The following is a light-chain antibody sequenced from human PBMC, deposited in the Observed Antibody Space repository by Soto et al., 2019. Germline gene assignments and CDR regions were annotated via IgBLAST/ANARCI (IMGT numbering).Light chain of an antibody. V-gene: IGKV3-20*01. Sequence: SQHTQTLSPGECATLSCGASQTVRNNYLAWYQQKPGPAPRLLIYGASSRATGIPDRFTGGGSGTDFTLTSSRLEPVDIAVYYCQQSGRTKTFGQGTKVDIK. J-gene: IGKJ1*01. CDR3: QQSGRTKT. CDR1: QTVRNNY. CDR2: GAS.